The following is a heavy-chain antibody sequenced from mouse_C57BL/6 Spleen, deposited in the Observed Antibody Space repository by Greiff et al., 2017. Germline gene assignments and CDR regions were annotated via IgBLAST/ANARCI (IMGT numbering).Heavy chain of an antibody. J-gene: IGHJ2*01. V-gene: IGHV1-54*01. D-gene: IGHD1-1*01. CDR3: ARSGKSSLLLPFDY. CDR2: INPGSGGT. Sequence: VQLKESGAELVRPGTSVKVSCKASGYAFTNYLIEWVKQRPGQGLEWIGVINPGSGGTNYNEKFKGKATLTADKSSSTAYMQLSSLPSEDSAVYCCARSGKSSLLLPFDYWGQGTTLTVSS. CDR1: GYAFTNYL.